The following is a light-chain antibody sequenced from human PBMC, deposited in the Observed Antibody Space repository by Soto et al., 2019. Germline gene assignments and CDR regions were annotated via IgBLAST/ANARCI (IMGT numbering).Light chain of an antibody. CDR2: DAS. Sequence: DIVLTQSPATLSLSPGERATLSCRASQSVGSYLAWYQQKPGQAPSLLIYDASGRATGIPARFSGSGSGTDLTLTISSLEPEDFALYYCQQRSNWLSTFGQGTRLEIK. J-gene: IGKJ5*01. CDR3: QQRSNWLST. CDR1: QSVGSY. V-gene: IGKV3-11*01.